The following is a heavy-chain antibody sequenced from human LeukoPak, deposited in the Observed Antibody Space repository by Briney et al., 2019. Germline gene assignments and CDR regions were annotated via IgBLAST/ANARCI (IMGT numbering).Heavy chain of an antibody. D-gene: IGHD6-19*01. CDR1: GFTFSSYG. CDR2: ISYDGSNK. Sequence: GRSLRLSCAASGFTFSSYGMHWVRQAPGKGLEWVAVISYDGSNKYYADSVKGRFTISRDNSKNTLYLQMNSLRAEDTAVYYCAREGAVAGQSSPFDYWGQGTLVTVSS. J-gene: IGHJ4*02. CDR3: AREGAVAGQSSPFDY. V-gene: IGHV3-30*03.